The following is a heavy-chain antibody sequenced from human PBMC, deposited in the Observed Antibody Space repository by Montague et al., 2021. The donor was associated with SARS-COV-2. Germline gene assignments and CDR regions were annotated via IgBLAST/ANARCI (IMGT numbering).Heavy chain of an antibody. V-gene: IGHV6-1*01. Sequence: CAISGDSVSSNRAACNRIRQSPGRGLEWLGRTYYRSKWYNDYAVSVEGRITINPDTSKNQFSLQLKSVTPEDTAVYYCSRGYCGGGSCYVFDYWGQGTLVTASS. J-gene: IGHJ4*02. CDR2: TYYRSKWYN. CDR1: GDSVSSNRAA. CDR3: SRGYCGGGSCYVFDY. D-gene: IGHD2-15*01.